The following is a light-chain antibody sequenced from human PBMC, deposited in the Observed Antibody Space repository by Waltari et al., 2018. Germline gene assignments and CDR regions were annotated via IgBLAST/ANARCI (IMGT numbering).Light chain of an antibody. CDR3: AAWDDSLKGVL. CDR1: RSNIGNNA. Sequence: QSVLTQTPSVSDAPRQRVTISCSGSRSNIGNNAVNCYQQVPGKAPKLLVFADDLLPSGVSDRFSGSKSGTSASLAISGLRSEDEGVYFCAAWDDSLKGVLFGGGTKLTVL. J-gene: IGLJ2*01. CDR2: ADD. V-gene: IGLV1-36*01.